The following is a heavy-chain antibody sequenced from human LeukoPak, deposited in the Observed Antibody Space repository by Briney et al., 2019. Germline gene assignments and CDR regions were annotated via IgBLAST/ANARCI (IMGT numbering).Heavy chain of an antibody. CDR1: GFTFSSYS. V-gene: IGHV3-21*01. CDR3: AKEIWPTVTTPGHTYFDY. D-gene: IGHD4-17*01. Sequence: GGSLRLSCAASGFTFSSYSMNWVRQAPGKGLEWVSSISSSSRSYIYYADSVKGRFTISRDNAKNSLYLQMNSLRAEDTAVFFCAKEIWPTVTTPGHTYFDYWGQGTLVTVSS. J-gene: IGHJ4*02. CDR2: ISSSSRSYI.